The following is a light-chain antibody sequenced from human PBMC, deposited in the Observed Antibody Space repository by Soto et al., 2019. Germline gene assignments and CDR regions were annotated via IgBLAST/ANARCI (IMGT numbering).Light chain of an antibody. Sequence: QSVLTQPASVSGSPGQSITLSCSGTSSDVGGYHFVSWYQQHPGKAPNLIIYEVSNRPSGVSDRFSGSKSGNTASLTISGLQAEDEADYCCYSYTTTSTYVFGTGTKVTVL. CDR3: YSYTTTSTYV. V-gene: IGLV2-14*01. CDR1: SSDVGGYHF. J-gene: IGLJ1*01. CDR2: EVS.